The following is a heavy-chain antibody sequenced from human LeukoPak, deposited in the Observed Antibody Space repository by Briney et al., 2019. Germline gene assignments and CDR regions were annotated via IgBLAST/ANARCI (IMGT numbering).Heavy chain of an antibody. V-gene: IGHV6-1*01. CDR3: ARMSYDSRPV. CDR2: TYYRSKWFN. D-gene: IGHD2-8*01. CDR1: GDRVSSNSAA. J-gene: IGHJ4*02. Sequence: SQTLSLTCAISGDRVSSNSAAWNWFRQSPSRGLEWLGRTYYRSKWFNNYAVSVKSRITINPDSSKNQYSLHLNSVTPEDTAVYYCARMSYDSRPVWGQGTLVTVSS.